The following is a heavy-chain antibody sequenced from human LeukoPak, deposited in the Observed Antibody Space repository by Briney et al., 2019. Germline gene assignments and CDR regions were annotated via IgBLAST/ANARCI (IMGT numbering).Heavy chain of an antibody. V-gene: IGHV3-30-3*01. D-gene: IGHD6-6*01. J-gene: IGHJ2*01. CDR2: ISYDGSNK. Sequence: GGSLRLSCAASGFTFSSDWMSWARQAPGKGLEWVAVISYDGSNKYYADSVKGRFTISRDNSKNTLYLQMNSLRAEDTAVYYCARAGGYSSSSGDWYFDLWGRGTLVTVSS. CDR3: ARAGGYSSSSGDWYFDL. CDR1: GFTFSSDW.